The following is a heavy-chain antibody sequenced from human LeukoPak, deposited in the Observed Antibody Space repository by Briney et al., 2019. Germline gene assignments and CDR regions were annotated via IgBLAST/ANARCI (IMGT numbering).Heavy chain of an antibody. CDR3: ARGSHYYYDSSGYQYPSDY. CDR2: ISTGSSYI. V-gene: IGHV3-21*01. Sequence: PGGSLRLSCAASGFTFSSYSMNWVHQAPGKGLEWVSCISTGSSYIYYADSVKGRFTISRDNAKNSLYLQMNSLRAEDTAVYYCARGSHYYYDSSGYQYPSDYWGQGTLVTVSS. CDR1: GFTFSSYS. J-gene: IGHJ4*02. D-gene: IGHD3-22*01.